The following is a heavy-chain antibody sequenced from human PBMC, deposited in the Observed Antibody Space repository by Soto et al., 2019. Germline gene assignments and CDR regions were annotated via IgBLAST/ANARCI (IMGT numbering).Heavy chain of an antibody. CDR1: GFTFNIAY. V-gene: IGHV3-15*01. CDR3: TTGCWQPH. CDR2: IKKEADGGTT. D-gene: IGHD2-8*01. J-gene: IGHJ1*01. Sequence: PGGSLRLSCVASGFTFNIAYMSWVRQAPGRGLDWVGRIKKEADGGTTDYAATVRGRFTISRDDSRNILYLQMNNLKTEDTGVYYCTTGCWQPHWGRGTLVTVYS.